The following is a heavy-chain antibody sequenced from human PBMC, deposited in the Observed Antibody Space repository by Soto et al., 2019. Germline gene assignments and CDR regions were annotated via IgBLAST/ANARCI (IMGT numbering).Heavy chain of an antibody. CDR2: INPSGGST. V-gene: IGHV1-46*03. CDR1: GYTFTSYY. CDR3: ARAPLTTVTTSSSYYYYMDV. D-gene: IGHD4-17*01. Sequence: QVQLVQSGAEVKKPGASVKVSCKASGYTFTSYYMHWVRQAPGQGLEWMGIINPSGGSTSYAQKFQGRVTMTRDTSTSTVYMELSRLRSEDTAVYYCARAPLTTVTTSSSYYYYMDVWGKGTTVTVSS. J-gene: IGHJ6*03.